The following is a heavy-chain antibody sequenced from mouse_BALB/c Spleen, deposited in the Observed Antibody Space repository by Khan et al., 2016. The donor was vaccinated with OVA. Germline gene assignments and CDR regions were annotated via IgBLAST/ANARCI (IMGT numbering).Heavy chain of an antibody. CDR2: IDPFSGAT. CDR3: TRHGYVAWFTY. V-gene: IGHV1-31*01. CDR1: GYSFTSYY. Sequence: VQLKQSGPELMKPGASVKISCKASGYSFTSYYIHWMIESHGTSLEWIGYIDPFSGATTYNQKFKGKATLTVDKSSNTAYIHLRNLTSEDSAVYYCTRHGYVAWFTYWGHGTLVTVSA. J-gene: IGHJ3*01. D-gene: IGHD2-2*01.